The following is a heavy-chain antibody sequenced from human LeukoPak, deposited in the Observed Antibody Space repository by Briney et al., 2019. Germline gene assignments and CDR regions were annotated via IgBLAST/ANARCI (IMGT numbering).Heavy chain of an antibody. Sequence: ASVKVSCKASGYTFTSYGISWVRQAPGQGLEWMGWISAYNGNTNYAQKLQGGVTMTTDTSTSTAYMELRSLRSDDTAVYYCARDKRGTYYYYYYGMDVWGQGTTVTVSS. CDR1: GYTFTSYG. J-gene: IGHJ6*02. V-gene: IGHV1-18*01. CDR2: ISAYNGNT. D-gene: IGHD1-1*01. CDR3: ARDKRGTYYYYYYGMDV.